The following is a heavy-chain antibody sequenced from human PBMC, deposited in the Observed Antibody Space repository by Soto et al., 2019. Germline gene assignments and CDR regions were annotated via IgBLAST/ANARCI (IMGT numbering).Heavy chain of an antibody. CDR1: GDTITSYG. CDR3: ARVGYYYDSSGYPERHGLAAFDI. D-gene: IGHD3-22*01. CDR2: ISAYNGNT. J-gene: IGHJ3*02. Sequence: ASAEPSCKACGDTITSYGSSWVRQEHGQGLEWMGWISAYNGNTNYAQKLQGRVTMTTDTSTSTAYMELRSLRSDDTAVYYCARVGYYYDSSGYPERHGLAAFDIWVQGTMVTVSS. V-gene: IGHV1-18*01.